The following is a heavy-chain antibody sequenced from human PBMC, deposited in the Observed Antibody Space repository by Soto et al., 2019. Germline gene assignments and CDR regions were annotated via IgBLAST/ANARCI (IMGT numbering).Heavy chain of an antibody. CDR2: IIPIFGTA. CDR1: GGTFSSYA. J-gene: IGHJ4*02. V-gene: IGHV1-69*13. D-gene: IGHD2-15*01. CDR3: ATGMGYCSGGSCCSDLNY. Sequence: SVKVSCKASGGTFSSYAISWVRQAPGQGLEWMGGIIPIFGTANYAQKFQGRVTITADESTSTAYMELSSLRSEDTAVYYCATGMGYCSGGSCCSDLNYWGQGTRVSVCS.